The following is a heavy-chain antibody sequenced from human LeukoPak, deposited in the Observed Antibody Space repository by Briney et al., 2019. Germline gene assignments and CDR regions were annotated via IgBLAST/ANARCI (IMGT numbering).Heavy chain of an antibody. CDR3: ARALGGIVGATEWFDP. D-gene: IGHD1-26*01. V-gene: IGHV1-2*02. J-gene: IGHJ5*02. CDR1: GYTFTGYY. CDR2: INPNSGGT. Sequence: ASVKVSCKASGYTFTGYYMHWVRQAPGQGLEWMGWINPNSGGTNYAQKFQGRATMTRDTSISTAYMELSSLRSEDTAVYYCARALGGIVGATEWFDPWGQGTLVTVSS.